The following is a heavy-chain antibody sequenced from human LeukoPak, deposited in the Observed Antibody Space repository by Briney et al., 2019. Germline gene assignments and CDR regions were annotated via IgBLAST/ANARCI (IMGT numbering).Heavy chain of an antibody. V-gene: IGHV4-39*01. Sequence: PSETLSLTCTVSGGSISSSSYYWGWIRQPPGKGLEWIGSIYYSGSTYYNPSLKSRVTISVDTSKNQFSLKLSSVTAADTAVYYCARLHYYGSGSYYNYWGQGTLVIVSS. CDR2: IYYSGST. CDR1: GGSISSSSYY. CDR3: ARLHYYGSGSYYNY. J-gene: IGHJ4*02. D-gene: IGHD3-10*01.